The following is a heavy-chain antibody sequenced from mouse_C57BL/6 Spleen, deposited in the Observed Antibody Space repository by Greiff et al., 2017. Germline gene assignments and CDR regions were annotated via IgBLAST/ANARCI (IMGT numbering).Heavy chain of an antibody. Sequence: VQLQQSGPELVKPGASVKISCKASGYTFTDYYMNWVKQSHGKSLEWIGDINPNNGGTSYNQKFKGKATLTVDKSSSTAYMELRSLTSEDSAVYYCARSNMYYYAMDYWGQGTSVTVSS. CDR2: INPNNGGT. J-gene: IGHJ4*01. V-gene: IGHV1-26*01. CDR3: ARSNMYYYAMDY. D-gene: IGHD2-5*01. CDR1: GYTFTDYY.